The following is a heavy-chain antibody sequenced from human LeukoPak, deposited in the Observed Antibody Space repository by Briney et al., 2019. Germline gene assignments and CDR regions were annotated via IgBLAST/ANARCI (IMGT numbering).Heavy chain of an antibody. D-gene: IGHD3-22*01. CDR3: AKAGVRYFDSSGLYAFDF. V-gene: IGHV4-39*01. CDR2: IYYSGST. CDR1: GGSISSTSYY. Sequence: SETLSLTCAVSGGSISSTSYYWAWIRQPPGRGLGWIGTIYYSGSTYHNPSLKSRVTLSVDTSRNQFSLRLSSVDAADTAVYYCAKAGVRYFDSSGLYAFDFWGQGTTVTVSS. J-gene: IGHJ3*01.